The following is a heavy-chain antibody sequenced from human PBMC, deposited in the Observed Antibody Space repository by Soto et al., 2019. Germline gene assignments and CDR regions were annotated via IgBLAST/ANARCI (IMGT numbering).Heavy chain of an antibody. J-gene: IGHJ6*04. CDR3: AHYTTNTYFDV. CDR1: GFSLYSGGVG. Sequence: QITLKESSPTLVNPTQPLTLTCSFSGFSLYSGGVGVGWIRQPPGKALEWLALLYWDETRRFNPSLKNTLTIAKDTSENLVVLTMTDMGPVDTGTYFCAHYTTNTYFDVWGKGTTVTVSS. D-gene: IGHD1-1*01. V-gene: IGHV2-5*02. CDR2: LYWDETR.